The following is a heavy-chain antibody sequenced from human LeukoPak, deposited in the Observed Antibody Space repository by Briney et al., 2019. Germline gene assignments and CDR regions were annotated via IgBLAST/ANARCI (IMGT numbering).Heavy chain of an antibody. J-gene: IGHJ4*02. CDR2: IIPIFGTA. CDR3: ARDAGGGDYYFDY. Sequence: SVKVSCKASGGTFSSYAISWVRQAPGQGLEWMGGIIPIFGTANNAQKFQGRVTITADESTSTAYMELSSLRSEDTAVYYCARDAGGGDYYFDYWGQGTLVTVSS. CDR1: GGTFSSYA. V-gene: IGHV1-69*01. D-gene: IGHD2-21*02.